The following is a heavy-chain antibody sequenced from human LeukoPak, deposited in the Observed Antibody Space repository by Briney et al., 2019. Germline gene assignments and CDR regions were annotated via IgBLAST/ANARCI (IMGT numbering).Heavy chain of an antibody. D-gene: IGHD3-22*01. CDR3: AKEPSPTYYYDSSGYHGYFQH. V-gene: IGHV4-4*07. CDR1: GGSISSYY. Sequence: SETLSLTCTVSGGSISSYYWSWIRQPAGKGLEWIGRIYTSGSTNYNPSLKSRVTMSVDTSKNQFSLKLSSVTAADTALYYCAKEPSPTYYYDSSGYHGYFQHWGQGTLVTVSS. J-gene: IGHJ1*01. CDR2: IYTSGST.